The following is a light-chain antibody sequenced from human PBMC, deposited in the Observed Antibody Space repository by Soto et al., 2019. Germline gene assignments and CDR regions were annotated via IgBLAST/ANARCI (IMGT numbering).Light chain of an antibody. CDR2: GNS. V-gene: IGLV1-40*01. CDR3: QSYDSSLSGSV. J-gene: IGLJ2*01. CDR1: SSNIGAGYD. Sequence: QSVLTQSPSVSGAPGKRVTISCTGSSSNIGAGYDVHWYQQLPGTAPKLLIYGNSNRPSGVPDRFSGSKSGTSASLAITGLQAEDEADYYCQSYDSSLSGSVFGGGTKVTVL.